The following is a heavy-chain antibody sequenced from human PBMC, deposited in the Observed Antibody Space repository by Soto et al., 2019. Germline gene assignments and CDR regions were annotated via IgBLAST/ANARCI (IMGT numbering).Heavy chain of an antibody. D-gene: IGHD5-18*01. J-gene: IGHJ4*02. CDR2: ISYDGSNK. CDR1: GFTFSSYA. CDR3: TVYSYDYYFDY. V-gene: IGHV3-30-3*01. Sequence: GGSLRLSCAASGFTFSSYAMHWVRQAPGKGLEWVAVISYDGSNKYYADSVKGRFTISRDNSKNTLYLQMNSLRAEDTAVYYCTVYSYDYYFDYWGKGTRVTTSS.